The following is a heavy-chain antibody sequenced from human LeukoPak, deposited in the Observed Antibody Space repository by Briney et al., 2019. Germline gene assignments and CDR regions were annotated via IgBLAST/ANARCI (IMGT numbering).Heavy chain of an antibody. CDR2: ISGSDGST. CDR3: AKDPRTAGTLPYYYYFGMEV. Sequence: PGGSLRLSCAGSGFTFSNFPMSWVRQAPGKGLEWVSAISGSDGSTYYADSVKGRFTVSRDNSKDTLYLQLNSLRAEDSAVYFCAKDPRTAGTLPYYYYFGMEVWGQGTTVTVSS. J-gene: IGHJ6*02. V-gene: IGHV3-23*01. D-gene: IGHD6-19*01. CDR1: GFTFSNFP.